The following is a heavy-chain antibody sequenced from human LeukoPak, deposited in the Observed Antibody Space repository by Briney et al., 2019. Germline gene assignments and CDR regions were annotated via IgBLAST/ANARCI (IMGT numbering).Heavy chain of an antibody. J-gene: IGHJ5*01. CDR3: AKAGTATLGWFDS. Sequence: GGSLRLSCAASGFTFSSYAMSWVRQAPGKGLEWVSVINNSGSSTYYADSVKGRFTISRDNSKNTLYLQMNSLRAEDTAIYYCAKAGTATLGWFDSWGQGTLVTVSS. V-gene: IGHV3-23*01. CDR1: GFTFSSYA. CDR2: INNSGSST. D-gene: IGHD1-7*01.